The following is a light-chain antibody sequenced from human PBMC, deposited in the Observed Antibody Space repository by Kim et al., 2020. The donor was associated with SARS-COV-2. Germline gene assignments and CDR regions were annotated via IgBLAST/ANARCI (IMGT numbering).Light chain of an antibody. CDR2: EIS. Sequence: IVLTQSPGTLSLSPGERATVSCRASQKVIARNFDWYQVKPGQAPRLLIYEISNTATGIPDRFSGRGSGTFFTLTISRLEPEDSAVYYCQQYGRSPPTFGGGTKVDIK. CDR1: QKVIARN. V-gene: IGKV3-20*01. CDR3: QQYGRSPPT. J-gene: IGKJ4*01.